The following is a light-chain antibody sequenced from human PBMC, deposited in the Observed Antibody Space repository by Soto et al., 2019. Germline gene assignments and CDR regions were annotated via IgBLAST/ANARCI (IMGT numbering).Light chain of an antibody. J-gene: IGKJ1*01. CDR1: QDVSND. V-gene: IGKV1-17*02. CDR3: LQHTYIWS. CDR2: GAS. Sequence: DIQMTQSPPSLSASVGDRVTITCRASQDVSNDLGWFQQKPGKAPKRLIFGASNLESGVPSRFSGTGSGTEFILTITNLQPEDFATYYCLQHTYIWSFGQWTKVYIK.